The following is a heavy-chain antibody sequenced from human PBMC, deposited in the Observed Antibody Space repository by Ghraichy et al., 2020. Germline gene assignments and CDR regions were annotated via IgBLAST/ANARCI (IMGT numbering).Heavy chain of an antibody. V-gene: IGHV3-53*01. CDR1: GFTVSSNY. CDR3: ASASVDRAPPYYYDSSGYDYYGMDV. D-gene: IGHD3-22*01. CDR2: IYSGGST. Sequence: GESLNISCAASGFTVSSNYMSWVRQAPGKGLEWVSVIYSGGSTYYADSVKGRFTISRDNSKNTLYLQMNSLRAEDTAVYYCASASVDRAPPYYYDSSGYDYYGMDVWGQGTTVTVSS. J-gene: IGHJ6*02.